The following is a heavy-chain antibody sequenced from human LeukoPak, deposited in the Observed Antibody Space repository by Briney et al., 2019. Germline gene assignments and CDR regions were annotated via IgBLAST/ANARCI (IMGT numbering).Heavy chain of an antibody. CDR3: TRGGLAVAGRGDY. V-gene: IGHV1-46*01. D-gene: IGHD6-19*01. CDR2: INPSGGST. J-gene: IGHJ4*02. Sequence: ASVKVSCKASGYTFTSYYMHWVRQAPGQGPEWMGIINPSGGSTSYAQKFQGRVTMTRDMSTSTVYMELSSLRSEDTAVYYCTRGGLAVAGRGDYWGQGTLVTVSS. CDR1: GYTFTSYY.